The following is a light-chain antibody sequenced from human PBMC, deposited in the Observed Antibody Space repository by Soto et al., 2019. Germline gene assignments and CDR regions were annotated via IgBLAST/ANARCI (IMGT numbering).Light chain of an antibody. CDR1: QSVGSN. CDR2: GAS. CDR3: HQYNDCPPGLT. Sequence: ETVMTQSPATLSVSPGAGVTLSCRASQSVGSNLAWYQQQPGQAPRLLIYGASTRATGIPPRYSGSGSGTEFTLTISSLQSEDFALDYCHQYNDCPPGLTFGGGTKVEIK. J-gene: IGKJ4*01. V-gene: IGKV3-15*01.